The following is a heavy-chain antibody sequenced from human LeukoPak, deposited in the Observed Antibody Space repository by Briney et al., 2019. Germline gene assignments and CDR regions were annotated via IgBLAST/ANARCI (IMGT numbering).Heavy chain of an antibody. CDR3: ARAVMVAVAGGRFDY. J-gene: IGHJ4*02. CDR1: SGSISNGGYY. V-gene: IGHV4-39*07. D-gene: IGHD6-19*01. CDR2: IYYSGTS. Sequence: SEILSLTCTVSSGSISNGGYYWVWIRQPPGKGLEWIGSIYYSGTSYYNPSLTSRVTISVDTSNNQFSLKLTSVTAADTAVYYCARAVMVAVAGGRFDYWGQGTLVTVSS.